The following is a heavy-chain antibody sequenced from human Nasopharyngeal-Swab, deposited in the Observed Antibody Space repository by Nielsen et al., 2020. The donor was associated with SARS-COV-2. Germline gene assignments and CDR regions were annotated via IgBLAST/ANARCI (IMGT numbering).Heavy chain of an antibody. V-gene: IGHV3-48*01. Sequence: GESLKISCAASGFTFSSYSMNWVRQAPGKGLEWVSYISSSSSTIYYADSVKGRFTISRDNAKNSLYLQMNSLRAEDTAVYYCARVEIAAAGTGNFDYWGQGTLVTVSS. J-gene: IGHJ4*02. CDR1: GFTFSSYS. CDR3: ARVEIAAAGTGNFDY. D-gene: IGHD6-13*01. CDR2: ISSSSSTI.